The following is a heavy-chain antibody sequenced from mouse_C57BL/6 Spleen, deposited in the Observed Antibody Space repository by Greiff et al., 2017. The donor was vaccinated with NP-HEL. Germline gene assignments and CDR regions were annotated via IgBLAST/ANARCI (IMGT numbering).Heavy chain of an antibody. V-gene: IGHV3-6*01. CDR1: GYSITSGYY. Sequence: ESGPGLVKPSQSLSLTCSVTGYSITSGYYWNWIRQFPGNKLEWMGYISYDGSNNYNPSLKNRISITRDTSKNQFFLKLNSVTTEDTATYYCARALRYYYFDYWGQGTTLTVSS. J-gene: IGHJ2*01. D-gene: IGHD2-12*01. CDR2: ISYDGSN. CDR3: ARALRYYYFDY.